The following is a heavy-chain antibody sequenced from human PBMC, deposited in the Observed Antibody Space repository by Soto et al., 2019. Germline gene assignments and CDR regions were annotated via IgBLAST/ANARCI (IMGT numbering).Heavy chain of an antibody. CDR3: GCARQPVASRYDY. Sequence: ASVKVSCKTSGYTFTAYYMHWVRQAPGQGLEWMGWINTETGGTNYARKFQGRVTMTRDTSISTIYMELSSLKSDDTAVYYCGCARQPVASRYDYWGQGTLVTVSS. CDR2: INTETGGT. J-gene: IGHJ4*02. CDR1: GYTFTAYY. V-gene: IGHV1-2*02. D-gene: IGHD6-13*01.